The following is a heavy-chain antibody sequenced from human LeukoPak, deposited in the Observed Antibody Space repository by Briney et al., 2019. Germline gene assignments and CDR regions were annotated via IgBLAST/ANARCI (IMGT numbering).Heavy chain of an antibody. V-gene: IGHV3-23*01. CDR1: GFTFSDYY. CDR2: ISSSGAST. Sequence: PGGSLRLSCAASGFTFSDYYMSWVRQAPGRGLEWVSTISSSGASTYYADSVKGRFTVSRDNSKNTLYLQMNSQRAEDTAVYYCAKLANAASDFDYWGQGTLVTVSS. J-gene: IGHJ4*02. CDR3: AKLANAASDFDY. D-gene: IGHD2-21*01.